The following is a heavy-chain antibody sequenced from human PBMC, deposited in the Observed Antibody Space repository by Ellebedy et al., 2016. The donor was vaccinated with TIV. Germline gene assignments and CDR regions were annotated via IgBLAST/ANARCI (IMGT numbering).Heavy chain of an antibody. Sequence: GGSLRLXCAASGFTFSSYAMSWVRQAPGKGLEWVSAISGSGGSTYYADSVKGRFTISRDNSKNTLYLQMNSLRAEDTAVYYCAKAYYDFWSAIYRSAFDIWGQGTMVTVSS. CDR2: ISGSGGST. CDR1: GFTFSSYA. J-gene: IGHJ3*02. D-gene: IGHD3-3*01. CDR3: AKAYYDFWSAIYRSAFDI. V-gene: IGHV3-23*01.